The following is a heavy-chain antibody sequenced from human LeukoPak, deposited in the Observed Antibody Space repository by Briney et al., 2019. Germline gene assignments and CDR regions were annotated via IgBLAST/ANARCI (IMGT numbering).Heavy chain of an antibody. J-gene: IGHJ4*02. CDR2: IYYSGST. Sequence: SETLSLTCTVSGGSISSYYWSWIRQPPGKGLEWIGYIYYSGSTNYNPSLKSRVTISVDTSKNQFSLKLSSVTAADTAVYYCASGIAAAGNRRYFDYWGQGTLVTVSS. CDR3: ASGIAAAGNRRYFDY. D-gene: IGHD6-13*01. V-gene: IGHV4-59*08. CDR1: GGSISSYY.